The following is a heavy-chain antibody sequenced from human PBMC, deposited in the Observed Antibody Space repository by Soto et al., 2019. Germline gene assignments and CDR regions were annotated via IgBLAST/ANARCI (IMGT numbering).Heavy chain of an antibody. CDR1: GGSISSYY. D-gene: IGHD6-19*01. Sequence: PSETPSLTSTASGGSISSYYWSWIRQPPGKGLEWIGYIYYSGSTNYNPSLKSRVTISVDTSKNQFSLKLSSVTAADTAVYYCARDRSIGWPDYWGDVTPVPVSP. CDR3: ARDRSIGWPDY. V-gene: IGHV4-59*01. J-gene: IGHJ4*01. CDR2: IYYSGST.